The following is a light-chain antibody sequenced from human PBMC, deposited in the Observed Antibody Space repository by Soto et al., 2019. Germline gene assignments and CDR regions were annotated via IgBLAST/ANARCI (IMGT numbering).Light chain of an antibody. V-gene: IGKV3-20*01. J-gene: IGKJ1*01. CDR2: GAA. CDR3: HQYGVSPWT. CDR1: QSITRSL. Sequence: EIVLTQSPGTLSLSPGERATLSCRASQSITRSLLAWYQQKRGQAPRLIIYGAASRATGIPERFSGRASGTDFTLTISRLEPEDFALYYCHQYGVSPWTFGRGTKVDNK.